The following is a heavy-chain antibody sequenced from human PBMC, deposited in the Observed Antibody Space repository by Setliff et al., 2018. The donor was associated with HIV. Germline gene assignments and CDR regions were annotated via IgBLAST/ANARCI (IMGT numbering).Heavy chain of an antibody. J-gene: IGHJ6*03. CDR1: GGSITSHY. D-gene: IGHD5-12*01. V-gene: IGHV4-59*04. CDR3: ARHRDPPGTRWIFYYYYMDL. CDR2: ISYSGST. Sequence: SETLSLTCSVSGGSITSHYWTWIRQPPGKGLEWIGVISYSGSTSYNPSLSSRLTISVDTSKSHVSLRLSSVTAADTGVYYCARHRDPPGTRWIFYYYYMDLWGEGTTVTVSS.